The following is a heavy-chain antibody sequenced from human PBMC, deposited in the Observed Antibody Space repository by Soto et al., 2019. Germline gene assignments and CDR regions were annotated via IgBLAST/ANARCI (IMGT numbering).Heavy chain of an antibody. CDR2: IKQDGSEK. CDR1: GFTFSSYW. Sequence: GGSLRLSCAASGFTFSSYWMSWVRQAPGKGLEWVANIKQDGSEKYYVDSVKGRFTISRDNAKNSLYLQMNSLRAEDTAVYYCARDQGSGWFSDAFDIWGQGTMVTVSS. J-gene: IGHJ3*02. CDR3: ARDQGSGWFSDAFDI. V-gene: IGHV3-7*01. D-gene: IGHD6-19*01.